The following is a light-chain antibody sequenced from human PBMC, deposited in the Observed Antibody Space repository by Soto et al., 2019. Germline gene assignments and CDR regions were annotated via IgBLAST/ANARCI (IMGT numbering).Light chain of an antibody. V-gene: IGKV1-5*03. CDR2: KAS. CDR3: QRNNSYPWT. CDR1: QSISSW. J-gene: IGKJ1*01. Sequence: DIQMTQSPSTLSASVGDRVTITCRASQSISSWLAWYQQKPGKAPKLLIYKASSLESGVPSRFSGSGSGKEFTLTISSLQPDDFATYYCQRNNSYPWTFGQGTKV.